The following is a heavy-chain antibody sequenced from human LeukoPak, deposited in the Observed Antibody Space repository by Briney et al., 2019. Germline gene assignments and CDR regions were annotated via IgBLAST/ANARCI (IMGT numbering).Heavy chain of an antibody. J-gene: IGHJ6*02. CDR1: GGSISSGDYY. D-gene: IGHD5-24*01. Sequence: SETLSLTCTVSGGSISSGDYYWTWIRQALGRGLEWIGYIYYSGSTYYNPSLKSRLTISVDTSKNQFSLKLSSVTAADTAVYYCARDLQLDVWGQGTTVTVSS. V-gene: IGHV4-30-4*01. CDR2: IYYSGST. CDR3: ARDLQLDV.